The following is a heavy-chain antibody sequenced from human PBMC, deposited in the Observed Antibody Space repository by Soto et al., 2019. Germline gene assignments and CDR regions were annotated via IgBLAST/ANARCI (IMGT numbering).Heavy chain of an antibody. CDR3: ARAPGGCSSTSCYYFDY. Sequence: GGSLRLSCAASGFTVSSNYMSWVRQAPGKGLEWVSVIYSGGSTYYADSVKGRFTISRDNSKNTLYLQMNSLRAEDTAVYYCARAPGGCSSTSCYYFDYWGQGTLVTVSS. CDR1: GFTVSSNY. CDR2: IYSGGST. V-gene: IGHV3-53*01. J-gene: IGHJ4*02. D-gene: IGHD2-2*01.